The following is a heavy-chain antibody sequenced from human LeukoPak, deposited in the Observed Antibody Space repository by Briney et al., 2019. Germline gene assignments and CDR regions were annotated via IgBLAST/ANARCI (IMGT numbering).Heavy chain of an antibody. D-gene: IGHD1-26*01. V-gene: IGHV1-69*13. CDR2: IIPIFGTA. CDR3: ARNSGSYYLYAFDI. J-gene: IGHJ3*02. Sequence: ASVKVSCKASGGTFSSYAISWVRQAPGQGLEWMGGIIPIFGTANYAQKFQGRVTITADESTSTAYMELSSLRSEDTAVYYCARNSGSYYLYAFDIWGQGTMVTVSS. CDR1: GGTFSSYA.